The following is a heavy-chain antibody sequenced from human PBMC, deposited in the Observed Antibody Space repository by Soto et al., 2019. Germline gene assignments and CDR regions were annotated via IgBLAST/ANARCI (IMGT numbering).Heavy chain of an antibody. CDR2: ISYDGSNK. J-gene: IGHJ4*02. CDR3: AKEGGGYIYGRFEC. Sequence: GWSLRLSCAASGFTFSSDGMHLVRQAPGQGLERVAFISYDGSNKYYADSVKGRFTIYRDDSKKTLSLQMNSLRAEDTAVYYCAKEGGGYIYGRFECCGEGTLVTVSS. CDR1: GFTFSSDG. D-gene: IGHD5-18*01. V-gene: IGHV3-30*18.